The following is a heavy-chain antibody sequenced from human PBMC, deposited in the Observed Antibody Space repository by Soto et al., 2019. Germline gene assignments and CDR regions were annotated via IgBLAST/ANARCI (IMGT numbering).Heavy chain of an antibody. D-gene: IGHD2-15*01. Sequence: GGSLRLSCAASGFTFSSYGMHWVRQAPGKGLEWVAVISYDGSNKYYADSVKGRFTISSDNSKNTVYLQMNSLRAEDTAVYDCAKDSLLGYCSGGSCYSDYYYYYGMDVWGQGTTVTVSS. V-gene: IGHV3-30*18. CDR2: ISYDGSNK. CDR1: GFTFSSYG. J-gene: IGHJ6*02. CDR3: AKDSLLGYCSGGSCYSDYYYYYGMDV.